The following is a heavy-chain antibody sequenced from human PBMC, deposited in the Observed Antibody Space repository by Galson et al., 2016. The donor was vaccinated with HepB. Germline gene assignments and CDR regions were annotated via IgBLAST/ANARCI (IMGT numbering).Heavy chain of an antibody. V-gene: IGHV1-18*04. J-gene: IGHJ4*02. CDR1: GYTFSNFG. CDR2: ISVSRGNT. CDR3: ARDSPDDYNGYFCFDY. D-gene: IGHD3-22*01. Sequence: SVKVSCKASGYTFSNFGLSWLRQAPGEGLEWMGWISVSRGNTNYAQKFQGRVTMTTDTSTSTAYMELRSLRSDDTAGYFCARDSPDDYNGYFCFDYWGQGTLVTVSS.